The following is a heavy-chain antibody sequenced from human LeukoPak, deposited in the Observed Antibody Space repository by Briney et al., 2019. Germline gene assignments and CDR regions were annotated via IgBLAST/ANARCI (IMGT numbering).Heavy chain of an antibody. Sequence: GASLRLSCAASGFSVSMDYMSWVRQAPGKGLEWVSVIYSGGSTYYADSVKGRFTISRHNSKNTLYLQMNSLRAEDPDVYYCARGGGVFDIWGQGTMVTVSS. V-gene: IGHV3-53*04. CDR2: IYSGGST. D-gene: IGHD3-16*01. CDR1: GFSVSMDY. J-gene: IGHJ3*02. CDR3: ARGGGVFDI.